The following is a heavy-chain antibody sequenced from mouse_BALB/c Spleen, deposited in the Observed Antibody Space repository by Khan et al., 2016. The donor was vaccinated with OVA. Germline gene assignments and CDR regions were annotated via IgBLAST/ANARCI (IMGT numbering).Heavy chain of an antibody. CDR1: GYSITSDYA. CDR2: ISSTGST. V-gene: IGHV3-2*02. D-gene: IGHD2-14*01. Sequence: EVKLLESGPGLVKPSQSLSLTCTVTGYSITSDYAWNWIRQFPGNTLEWVGYISSTGSTSSNPSLKSRIFITRETSNNQFFLQLRSVTSEDTTTYYDARSLYYSYGYALDYWGQGTSVTVSS. J-gene: IGHJ4*01. CDR3: ARSLYYSYGYALDY.